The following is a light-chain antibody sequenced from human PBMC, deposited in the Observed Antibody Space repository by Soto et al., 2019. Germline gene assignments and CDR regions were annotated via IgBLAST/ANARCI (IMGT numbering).Light chain of an antibody. CDR3: FSFDTNLLGSV. V-gene: IGLV1-40*01. J-gene: IGLJ3*02. CDR2: GNN. CDR1: SSNLGAGYD. Sequence: QSVLTQPPSVSGAPGQRVTISCSGTSSNLGAGYDVHWYHQVPGTAPKLLIYGNNNRASGVPDRFSGSRSGTSASLAITGWQGVDEGEFLWFSFDTNLLGSVFGVGTNLMVL.